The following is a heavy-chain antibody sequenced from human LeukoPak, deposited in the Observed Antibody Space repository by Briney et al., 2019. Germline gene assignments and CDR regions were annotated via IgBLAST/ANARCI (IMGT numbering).Heavy chain of an antibody. Sequence: PGGSLRLSCAASGFTFSSYGMHWVRQAPGKGLEWVAVIWYDGSNKYYADSVKGRFTISRDNSKNTLYLQMNSLRAEDTAVYYCAKGSWYCSSTSCYRGNYFDYWGQGTLVTVSS. CDR3: AKGSWYCSSTSCYRGNYFDY. CDR1: GFTFSSYG. CDR2: IWYDGSNK. D-gene: IGHD2-2*01. V-gene: IGHV3-33*06. J-gene: IGHJ4*02.